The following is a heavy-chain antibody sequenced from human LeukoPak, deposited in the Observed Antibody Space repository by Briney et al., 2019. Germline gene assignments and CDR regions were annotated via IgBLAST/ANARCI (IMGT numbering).Heavy chain of an antibody. D-gene: IGHD3-22*01. CDR3: AREAPKTYYYDSSGYHLDY. CDR1: GYTFTSYG. J-gene: IGHJ4*02. Sequence: ASVKVSCKASGYTFTSYGISWVRQAPGQGLEWMGWISAYNGNTNYAQKLQGRVTVTTDTSTSTAYMELRSLRSDDTAVYYCAREAPKTYYYDSSGYHLDYWGQGTLVTVSS. CDR2: ISAYNGNT. V-gene: IGHV1-18*01.